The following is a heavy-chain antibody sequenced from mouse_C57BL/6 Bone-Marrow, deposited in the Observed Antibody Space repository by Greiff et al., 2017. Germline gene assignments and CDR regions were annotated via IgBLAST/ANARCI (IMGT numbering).Heavy chain of an antibody. J-gene: IGHJ4*01. CDR2: IDPSDSYT. CDR1: GYTFTSYW. Sequence: VQLQQPGAELVKPGASVKLSCKASGYTFTSYWMQWVKQRPGQGLEWIGEIDPSDSYTNYNQKFKGKATLTVDTSSSTAYMQLSSLTSEDSAVYYCARSGGAMDYWGQGTSVTVSS. V-gene: IGHV1-50*01. D-gene: IGHD3-2*02. CDR3: ARSGGAMDY.